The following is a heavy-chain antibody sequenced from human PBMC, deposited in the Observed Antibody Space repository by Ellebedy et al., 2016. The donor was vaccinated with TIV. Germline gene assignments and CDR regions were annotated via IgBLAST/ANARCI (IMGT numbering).Heavy chain of an antibody. CDR3: AREGGGNSDYLDF. J-gene: IGHJ4*02. CDR1: GFTFNTYV. D-gene: IGHD4-23*01. Sequence: GESLKISCVASGFTFNTYVLHWVRQAPGKGLEWVSLTSYDGGGRFYADSVKGRFTISRDNSRNTLDLEMNSLTVEDTAVYYCAREGGGNSDYLDFWGQGTLVTATS. CDR2: TSYDGGGR. V-gene: IGHV3-30*03.